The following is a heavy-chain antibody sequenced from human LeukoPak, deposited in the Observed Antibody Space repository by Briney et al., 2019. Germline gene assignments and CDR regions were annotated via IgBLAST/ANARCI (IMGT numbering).Heavy chain of an antibody. D-gene: IGHD3-10*01. CDR3: ARNRYYYGSGSHLYYYYYMDV. V-gene: IGHV4-59*01. CDR2: IYYSGST. CDR1: GGSISSYY. Sequence: SETLSLTCTVSGGSISSYYWSWIRQPPGKGLEWIGYIYYSGSTNYNPSLKSRVTISVDTSKNQFSLKLSSVTAADTAVYYCARNRYYYGSGSHLYYYYYMDVWGKGTTVTISS. J-gene: IGHJ6*03.